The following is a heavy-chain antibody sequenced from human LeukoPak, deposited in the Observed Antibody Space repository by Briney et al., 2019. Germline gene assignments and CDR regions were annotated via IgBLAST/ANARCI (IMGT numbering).Heavy chain of an antibody. J-gene: IGHJ6*02. Sequence: GGSLRLSCAASGFTFNNAWMSWVRQAPGKGLEWVSFITSRSYVYDADSVKGRFTTARDNAKNSLYLQMNSLRVEDTAVYYCARDEMDGMDVWGQGTTVTVSS. CDR3: ARDEMDGMDV. V-gene: IGHV3-69-1*01. CDR1: GFTFNNAW. CDR2: ITSRSYV. D-gene: IGHD2-8*01.